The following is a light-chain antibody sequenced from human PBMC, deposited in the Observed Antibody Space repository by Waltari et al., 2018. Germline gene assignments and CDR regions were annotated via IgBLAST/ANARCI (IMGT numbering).Light chain of an antibody. CDR2: WAS. CDR1: QSVLYISNNKNY. Sequence: DIVMTQSPDSLAVSLGERATINCESSQSVLYISNNKNYLAWYQQKPGQPPKLLLYWASTRDSGVPDRFSGSGSGTDFTLSISSLQAEDVAFYYCQQYYTTPWTFGQGTKVEIK. CDR3: QQYYTTPWT. J-gene: IGKJ1*01. V-gene: IGKV4-1*01.